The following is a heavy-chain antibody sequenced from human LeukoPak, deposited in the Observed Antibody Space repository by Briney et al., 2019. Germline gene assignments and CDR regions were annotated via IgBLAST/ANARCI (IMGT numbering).Heavy chain of an antibody. D-gene: IGHD5-12*01. J-gene: IGHJ4*02. V-gene: IGHV1-2*04. CDR1: GYTFTSYA. CDR3: ARFASVAHFDN. Sequence: GASVKVSCKASGYTFTSYAMNWVRQAPGQGLEWMGWINPNSGGTNYAQKFQGWVTMTTDTSTSTAYMELRRLRSDDTAVYYCARFASVAHFDNWGQGTLVTVSS. CDR2: INPNSGGT.